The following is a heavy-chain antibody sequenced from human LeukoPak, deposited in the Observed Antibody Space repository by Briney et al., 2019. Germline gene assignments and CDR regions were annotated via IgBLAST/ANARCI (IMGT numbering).Heavy chain of an antibody. CDR2: IKQDGTE. J-gene: IGHJ4*02. V-gene: IGHV3-7*05. CDR3: STGAGGY. D-gene: IGHD4-23*01. CDR1: GFTFNNHW. Sequence: GGSLRLSCAASGFTFNNHWMNWVRQAPGKGLGWVASIKQDGTEKYVDSVKGRFTISRDNAKNSPYLQMNTLRAEDTAVYYCSTGAGGYWGQGTLVTVSS.